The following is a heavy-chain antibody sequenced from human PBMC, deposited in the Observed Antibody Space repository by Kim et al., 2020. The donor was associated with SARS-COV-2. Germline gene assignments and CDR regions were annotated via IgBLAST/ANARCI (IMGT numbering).Heavy chain of an antibody. Sequence: GGSLRLSCAASGFTFSSYEMNWVRQAPGKGLEWVSNIRSSGSTKYYADSVKGRFTISRDNAKNSLYLQMNSLRAEDTAVYYCARFYYDSSGYTCFDYWSQGTLVTVSS. D-gene: IGHD3-22*01. CDR1: GFTFSSYE. CDR2: IRSSGSTK. J-gene: IGHJ4*02. V-gene: IGHV3-48*03. CDR3: ARFYYDSSGYTCFDY.